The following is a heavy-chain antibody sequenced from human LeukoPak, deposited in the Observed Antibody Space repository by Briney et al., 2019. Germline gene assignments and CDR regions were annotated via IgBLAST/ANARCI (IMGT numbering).Heavy chain of an antibody. J-gene: IGHJ4*02. CDR1: GFTFSSHS. Sequence: GGSLRLSCAASGFTFSSHSMHWVRQAPGKGLEWVALVSYDGANTYYSRSVMGRFTISRDNSKNTLCLQMNSLRPEDTALYYCARDNGYSNGRAFDSWGQGTLVTVSS. CDR2: VSYDGANT. V-gene: IGHV3-30-3*01. D-gene: IGHD6-19*01. CDR3: ARDNGYSNGRAFDS.